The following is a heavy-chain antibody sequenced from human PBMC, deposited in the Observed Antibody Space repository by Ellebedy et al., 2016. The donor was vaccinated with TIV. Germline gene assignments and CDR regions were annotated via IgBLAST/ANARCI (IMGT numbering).Heavy chain of an antibody. Sequence: ASVKVSCKASGYTFTGYYIHWVRQAPGQGLEWMGWLHPSSGGTNYAQNLQGRVSLTRDTSISTVYMELTRLKPDDTAVYYCARSPSPHIPDFDYWGQGTLVTVSS. CDR2: LHPSSGGT. J-gene: IGHJ4*02. CDR1: GYTFTGYY. V-gene: IGHV1-2*02. D-gene: IGHD2-21*01. CDR3: ARSPSPHIPDFDY.